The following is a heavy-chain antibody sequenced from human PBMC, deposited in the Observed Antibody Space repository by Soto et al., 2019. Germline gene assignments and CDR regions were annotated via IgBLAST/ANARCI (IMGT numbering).Heavy chain of an antibody. Sequence: PGGSLRLSCAASGFPFSSCAMGWVSQATGKGLEWVSDIIDSGGSTYYADAVKGRFTISRDNSKSTLYLQMNSLRAEDTAVYYCGKGRSYYYYYGMDVWGQGTTVTVSS. CDR1: GFPFSSCA. CDR2: IIDSGGST. CDR3: GKGRSYYYYYGMDV. V-gene: IGHV3-23*01. J-gene: IGHJ6*02. D-gene: IGHD1-26*01.